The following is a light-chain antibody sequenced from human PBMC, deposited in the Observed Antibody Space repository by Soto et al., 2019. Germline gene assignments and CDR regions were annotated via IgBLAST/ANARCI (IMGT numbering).Light chain of an antibody. J-gene: IGKJ2*01. CDR3: QEYSGNSFT. V-gene: IGKV1-5*01. CDR2: DGT. CDR1: RSVFIW. Sequence: DIQMTQSPSTLSASVGDRVTITCRASRSVFIWLDWYQHKPGRAPKLLIFDGTNFEYGVPSRFSGGGFETEFILTISSLQPDDLANSFCQEYSGNSFTFGRGTRLDI.